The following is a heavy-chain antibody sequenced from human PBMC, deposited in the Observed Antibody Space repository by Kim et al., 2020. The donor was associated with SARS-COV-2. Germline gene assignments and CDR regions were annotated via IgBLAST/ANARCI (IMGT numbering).Heavy chain of an antibody. CDR1: GFTFSSYG. Sequence: GGSLRLSCSASGFTFSSYGMHWVRQAPGKGLEWVAVIWYDGSNKYYADSVKGRFTISRDNSKITLYLQMNSLRAEDTAVYYCARGKRYSSGWYRYGMDVWGQGTTVTVSS. V-gene: IGHV3-33*01. CDR2: IWYDGSNK. D-gene: IGHD6-19*01. J-gene: IGHJ6*02. CDR3: ARGKRYSSGWYRYGMDV.